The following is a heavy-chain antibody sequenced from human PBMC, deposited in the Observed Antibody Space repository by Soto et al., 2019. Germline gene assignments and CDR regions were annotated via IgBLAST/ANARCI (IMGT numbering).Heavy chain of an antibody. CDR1: GYTLTELS. CDR3: ATTHPKQLTRGGYFDY. CDR2: FDPEDGET. Sequence: ASVKVSCKVSGYTLTELSMHWVQQAPGKGLEWMGGFDPEDGETIYAQKFQGRVTMTEDTSTDTAYMELSSLRSEDTAVYYCATTHPKQLTRGGYFDYWGQGXLVTVSS. V-gene: IGHV1-24*01. J-gene: IGHJ4*02. D-gene: IGHD1-1*01.